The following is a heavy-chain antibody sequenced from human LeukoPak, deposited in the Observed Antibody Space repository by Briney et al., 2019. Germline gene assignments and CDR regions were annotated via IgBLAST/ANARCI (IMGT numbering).Heavy chain of an antibody. D-gene: IGHD2-2*01. J-gene: IGHJ5*02. Sequence: SETLSLTCTVSGVSVSSASYYWSWIRQPPGKGLEWIGHIYYNGNNYYSPSLKSRATISLDTSNNQFSLRLSSVTAADTAVYYCVRRSTSPNWFDPWGQGTLVTVSS. V-gene: IGHV4-30-4*01. CDR3: VRRSTSPNWFDP. CDR2: IYYNGNN. CDR1: GVSVSSASYY.